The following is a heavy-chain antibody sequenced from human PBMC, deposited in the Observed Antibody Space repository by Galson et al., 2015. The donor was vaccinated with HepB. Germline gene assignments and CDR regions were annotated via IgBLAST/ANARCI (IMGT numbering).Heavy chain of an antibody. CDR3: ARGGGRRLLPDY. Sequence: SLRLSCAASGFTFSSYGMHWVRQAPGKGLEWVAVISYDGSNKYYADSVKGRFTISRDNSKNTLYLQMNSLRAEDTAVYYCARGGGRRLLPDYWGQGTLVTVSS. D-gene: IGHD3-22*01. CDR2: ISYDGSNK. J-gene: IGHJ4*02. V-gene: IGHV3-30*03. CDR1: GFTFSSYG.